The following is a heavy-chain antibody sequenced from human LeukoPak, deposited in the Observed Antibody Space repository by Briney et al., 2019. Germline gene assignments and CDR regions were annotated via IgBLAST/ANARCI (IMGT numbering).Heavy chain of an antibody. J-gene: IGHJ4*02. CDR3: ARSPPYGVPDY. V-gene: IGHV3-30*04. CDR1: GFTFSSYA. D-gene: IGHD4-17*01. Sequence: GGSLRLSCAASGFTFSSYAMHWVRQAPGKGLEWVAVISYDGSNKYYADSVKGRFTISRDNSKNTLYLQMNSLRAEDTAVYYCARSPPYGVPDYWGQGTLVTVSS. CDR2: ISYDGSNK.